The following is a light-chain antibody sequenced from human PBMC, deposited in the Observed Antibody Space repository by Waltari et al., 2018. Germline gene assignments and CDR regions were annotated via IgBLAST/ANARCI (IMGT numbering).Light chain of an antibody. CDR2: EVS. Sequence: QSALPQPPSASGSPGPSVTISCPGTSSEDGGFAYVPWYQQHPGKVPSLMIYEVSKRPSGVPDRFSGSKSGNTASLTVSGLQVEDEADYYCSSFAGSSQMLFGGGTKLTVL. CDR1: SSEDGGFAY. V-gene: IGLV2-8*01. J-gene: IGLJ2*01. CDR3: SSFAGSSQML.